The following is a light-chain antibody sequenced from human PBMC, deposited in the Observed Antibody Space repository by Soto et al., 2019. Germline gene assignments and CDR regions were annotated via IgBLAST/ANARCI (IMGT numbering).Light chain of an antibody. Sequence: DIVMTQSPDSLAVSLGERATINCKSSQSVFYSVNSKNYLGWFQQKPGQPPKLLIYWASSRESGVPDRFSGSGSGTDFNITIISVQAEDVALYYCQQYHSLPYTFGQRSKLEIK. J-gene: IGKJ2*01. V-gene: IGKV4-1*01. CDR3: QQYHSLPYT. CDR2: WAS. CDR1: QSVFYSVNSKNY.